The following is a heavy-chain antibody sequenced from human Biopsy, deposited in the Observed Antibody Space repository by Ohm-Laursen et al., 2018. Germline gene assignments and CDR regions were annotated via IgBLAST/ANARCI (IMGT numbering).Heavy chain of an antibody. CDR1: GGSVSSGDYY. J-gene: IGHJ4*02. Sequence: TLSLTCTVSGGSVSSGDYYWTWMRQPAGKGLEWIGRLFTSGTTNYSPSLNNRVTMSVDTSKNQFSLRLTSVTAADTAVYYCVRGGSGSFPFDYWGPGTLVTVSS. D-gene: IGHD3-10*01. CDR3: VRGGSGSFPFDY. V-gene: IGHV4-61*02. CDR2: LFTSGTT.